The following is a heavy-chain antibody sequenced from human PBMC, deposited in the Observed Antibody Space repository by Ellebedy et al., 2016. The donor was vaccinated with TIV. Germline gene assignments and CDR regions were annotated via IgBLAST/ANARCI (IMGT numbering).Heavy chain of an antibody. CDR3: ARDPSAHPYSSSWYRD. D-gene: IGHD6-13*01. V-gene: IGHV1-18*04. CDR2: ISAYNGNT. Sequence: ASVKVSXXASGYTFTSYGISWVRQAPGQGLEWMGWISAYNGNTNYAQKLQGRVTMTTDTSTSTAYMELRSLRSDDTAVYYCARDPSAHPYSSSWYRDWGQGTLVTVSS. J-gene: IGHJ4*02. CDR1: GYTFTSYG.